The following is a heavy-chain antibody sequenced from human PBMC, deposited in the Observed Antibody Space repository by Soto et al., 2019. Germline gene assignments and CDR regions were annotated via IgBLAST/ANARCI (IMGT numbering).Heavy chain of an antibody. J-gene: IGHJ5*02. Sequence: SETLSLTCTVSGGSISSGGYYWSWIRQPPGKGLEWIGYIYYSGSTNYNPSLKSRVTISVDTSKNQISLKLSSVTATETAVYYFALLLCSRGDWCHPWCQGTLVTVS. CDR2: IYYSGST. CDR1: GGSISSGGYY. D-gene: IGHD3-10*02. CDR3: ALLLCSRGDWCHP. V-gene: IGHV4-61*08.